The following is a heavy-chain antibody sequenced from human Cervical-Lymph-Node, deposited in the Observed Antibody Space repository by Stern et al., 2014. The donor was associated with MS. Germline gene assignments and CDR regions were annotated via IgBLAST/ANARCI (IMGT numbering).Heavy chain of an antibody. D-gene: IGHD1-26*01. V-gene: IGHV3-33*01. Sequence: VQLVESGGGVVQPGRPLRLSCAAPGFPFSSYGMHWVRQAPGKGLEWGAVIWYDGSNKYYADSVKGRFTISRDNSKNTLYLQMNSLRAEDTAVYYCARTYSGSYYSYYYGMDVWGQGTTVTVSS. CDR2: IWYDGSNK. CDR3: ARTYSGSYYSYYYGMDV. CDR1: GFPFSSYG. J-gene: IGHJ6*02.